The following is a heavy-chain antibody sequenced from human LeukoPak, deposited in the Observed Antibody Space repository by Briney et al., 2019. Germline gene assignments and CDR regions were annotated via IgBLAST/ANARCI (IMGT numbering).Heavy chain of an antibody. CDR2: IYYSGST. V-gene: IGHV4-59*01. Sequence: SETLSLTCTVSGGPISSYYWSWIRQPPGKGLEWIGYIYYSGSTNYNPSLKSRVTISVDTSKDQFSLKLSSVTAADTAVYYCARAGHYDFWSVYYSKYYYYGMDVWGQGTTVTVSS. J-gene: IGHJ6*02. D-gene: IGHD3-3*01. CDR1: GGPISSYY. CDR3: ARAGHYDFWSVYYSKYYYYGMDV.